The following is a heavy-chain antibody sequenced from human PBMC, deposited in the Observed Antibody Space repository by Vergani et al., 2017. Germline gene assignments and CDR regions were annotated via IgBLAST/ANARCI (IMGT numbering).Heavy chain of an antibody. V-gene: IGHV4-34*01. Sequence: QVQLQQWGAGLLKPSETLSLTCAVYGGSFSGYYWSWIRQPPGKGLEWIGEINHSGSTYYNPSLKSRVTISVDTSKNQFSLKLSSVTAADTAVYYCARSDRTITRYFQHWGQGTLVTVSS. J-gene: IGHJ1*01. CDR3: ARSDRTITRYFQH. CDR2: INHSGST. CDR1: GGSFSGYY. D-gene: IGHD1-14*01.